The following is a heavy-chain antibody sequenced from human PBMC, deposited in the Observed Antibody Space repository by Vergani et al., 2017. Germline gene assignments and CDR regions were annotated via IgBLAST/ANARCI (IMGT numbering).Heavy chain of an antibody. CDR3: ARVGQHYDILPGYLSGAFDD. Sequence: QVQLVQSGAEVKKPGASVKVSCKASGYTFTGYYMHWVRQAPGQGLEWMGWINPNSGGTNYAQKFQGWVTMTRDTSISTAYMELSRWRSADTAVYYCARVGQHYDILPGYLSGAFDDWGQGTLVTVSS. D-gene: IGHD3-9*01. CDR1: GYTFTGYY. V-gene: IGHV1-2*04. CDR2: INPNSGGT. J-gene: IGHJ4*02.